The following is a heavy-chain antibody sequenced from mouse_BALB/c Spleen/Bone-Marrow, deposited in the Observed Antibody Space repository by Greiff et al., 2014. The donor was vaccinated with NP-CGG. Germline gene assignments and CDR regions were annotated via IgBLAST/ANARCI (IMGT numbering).Heavy chain of an antibody. V-gene: IGHV1S132*01. CDR2: IYPGTGTT. J-gene: IGHJ4*01. CDR1: GYIFTSYW. CDR3: TRADNHSMGY. D-gene: IGHD1-3*01. Sequence: VQLQQSGAELVRPGTSVKLSCKTSGYIFTSYWIHWVKQRSGRGLEWIARIYPGTGTTYYNEKFKGKATLTADKSSSTAYMQLSSLKSEDSAVYFCTRADNHSMGYWGQGTSVTVSS.